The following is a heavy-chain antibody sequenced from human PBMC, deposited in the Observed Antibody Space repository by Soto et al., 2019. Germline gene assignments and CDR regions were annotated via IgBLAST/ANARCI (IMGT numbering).Heavy chain of an antibody. J-gene: IGHJ6*02. CDR3: ATGSVTDYYYYGMDV. V-gene: IGHV1-46*01. Sequence: ASVKVSCKASGYTFTSYYMHWVRQAPGQGLEWMGIINPSGGSTSYAQKFQGRVTMTRDTSTSTVYMELSSLRSEDTAVYYCATGSVTDYYYYGMDVWGQGTTVTVSS. D-gene: IGHD4-4*01. CDR2: INPSGGST. CDR1: GYTFTSYY.